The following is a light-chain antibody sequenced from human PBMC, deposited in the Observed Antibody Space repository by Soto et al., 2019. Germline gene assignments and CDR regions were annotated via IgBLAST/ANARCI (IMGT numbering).Light chain of an antibody. V-gene: IGLV2-14*01. Sequence: QSVLTQPASVSGSAGQSIAISCTGTSSDVGGYNYVSWYQQHPGKAPKLLLSEVSKRPSGVSDRFSGSKSGNTASLTISGLQTQDEADYYCSSFTSAYTFVFGTGTKPTVL. CDR1: SSDVGGYNY. J-gene: IGLJ1*01. CDR3: SSFTSAYTFV. CDR2: EVS.